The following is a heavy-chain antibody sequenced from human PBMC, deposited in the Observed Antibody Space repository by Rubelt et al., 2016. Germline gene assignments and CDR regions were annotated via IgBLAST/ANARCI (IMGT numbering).Heavy chain of an antibody. V-gene: IGHV1-18*01. CDR2: LSAYNGNT. CDR1: GYTFTSYG. J-gene: IGHJ3*02. CDR3: ARREGYNWDDAFDI. D-gene: IGHD5-24*01. Sequence: QVQLVQSGAEVKKPGASVKVSCKASGYTFTSYGISWVRQAPGQGLEWMGWLSAYNGNTNYAQKLQGRVTMTTDTSTSTAYMELRSLGSDGTAVYYCARREGYNWDDAFDIWGQGTMVTVSS.